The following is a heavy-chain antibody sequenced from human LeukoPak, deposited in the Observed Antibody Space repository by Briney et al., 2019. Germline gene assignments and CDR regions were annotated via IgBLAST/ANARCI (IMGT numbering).Heavy chain of an antibody. CDR1: GFTFSSYS. D-gene: IGHD2-2*02. CDR2: ISSSSGYI. Sequence: GGPLRLSCAASGFTFSSYSMNWVRQAPGKGLEWVSSISSSSGYIYYADSVKGRFTISRDNAKNSLYLQMNSLRAEDTAVYYCARSSPHCSSTSCYNDAFDIWGQGTMVTVSS. V-gene: IGHV3-21*01. J-gene: IGHJ3*02. CDR3: ARSSPHCSSTSCYNDAFDI.